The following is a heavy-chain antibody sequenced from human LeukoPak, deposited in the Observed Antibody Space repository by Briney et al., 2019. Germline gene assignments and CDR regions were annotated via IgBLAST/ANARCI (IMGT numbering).Heavy chain of an antibody. CDR3: ARINVWPARIAVAGIDY. V-gene: IGHV3-30*03. CDR2: ISYDGSNK. CDR1: GFTFSSYG. J-gene: IGHJ4*02. D-gene: IGHD6-19*01. Sequence: PGGSLRLSCAASGFTFSSYGMHWVRQAPGKGLEWVAVISYDGSNKYYADSVKGRFTISRDNSKNTLYLQMNSLRAEDTAVYYCARINVWPARIAVAGIDYWGQGTLVTVSS.